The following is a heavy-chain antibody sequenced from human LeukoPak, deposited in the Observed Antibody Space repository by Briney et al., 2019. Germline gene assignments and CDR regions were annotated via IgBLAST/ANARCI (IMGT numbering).Heavy chain of an antibody. CDR1: VGSFSGYY. CDR2: INHSGST. J-gene: IGHJ5*02. CDR3: ARSSLGRCDL. Sequence: SETLSLTCAVYVGSFSGYYWCWIRQPPGKGLEWIGEINHSGSTNYNPSLKSRVTISVDTSKNQFSLKLSSVTAADTAVYYCARSSLGRCDLWGQGTLVTVSS. V-gene: IGHV4-34*01.